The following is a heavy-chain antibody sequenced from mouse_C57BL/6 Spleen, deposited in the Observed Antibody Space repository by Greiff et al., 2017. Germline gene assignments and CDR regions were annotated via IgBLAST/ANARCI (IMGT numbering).Heavy chain of an antibody. V-gene: IGHV1-82*01. CDR1: GYAFSSSW. D-gene: IGHD1-1*01. Sequence: QVQLQQSGPELVKPGASVKISCKASGYAFSSSWMNWVKQRPGKGLEWIGRIYPGDGDTNYNGKFKGKATLTADKSSSTAYMQRSSLSSEDSAVXFWARGGTTVAYPRDFDYWGQGTTRTVSS. J-gene: IGHJ2*01. CDR2: IYPGDGDT. CDR3: ARGGTTVAYPRDFDY.